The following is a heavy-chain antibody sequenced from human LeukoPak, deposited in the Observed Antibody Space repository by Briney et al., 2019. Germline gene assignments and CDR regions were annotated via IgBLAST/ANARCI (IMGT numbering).Heavy chain of an antibody. D-gene: IGHD6-13*01. CDR3: ARDLIAAAGLNDAFDI. V-gene: IGHV3-53*01. CDR1: GFTVSSNY. Sequence: GGSLRLSCAASGFTVSSNYMSWVRQAPGKGLEWVSVTYSNGRTYYADSVKGRFTISRDISKNTLYLQMNSLRAEDTAVYYCARDLIAAAGLNDAFDIWGQGTMVTVSS. J-gene: IGHJ3*02. CDR2: TYSNGRT.